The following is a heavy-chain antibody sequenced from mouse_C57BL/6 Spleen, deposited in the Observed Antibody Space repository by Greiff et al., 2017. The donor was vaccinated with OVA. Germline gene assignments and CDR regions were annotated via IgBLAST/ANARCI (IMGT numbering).Heavy chain of an antibody. D-gene: IGHD2-4*01. CDR3: ARYDYDEAWFAY. J-gene: IGHJ3*01. CDR1: GYTFTSYW. CDR2: IYPGSGST. V-gene: IGHV1-55*01. Sequence: VKLQESGAELVKPGASVKMSCKASGYTFTSYWITWVKQRPGQGLEWIGDIYPGSGSTNYNEKFKSKATLTVDTSSSTAYMQLSSLTSEDSAVYYCARYDYDEAWFAYWGQGTLVTVSA.